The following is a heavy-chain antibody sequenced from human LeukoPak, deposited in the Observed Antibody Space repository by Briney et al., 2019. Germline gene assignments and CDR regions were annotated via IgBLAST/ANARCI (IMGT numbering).Heavy chain of an antibody. CDR2: INHSGST. CDR3: ARPKTDYYDSSGKHPYAFDI. D-gene: IGHD3-22*01. J-gene: IGHJ3*02. Sequence: KTSETLSLTCAVYGRSFSGYYWSWIRQPPGKGLEWIGEINHSGSTNYNPSLKSRVTISVDTSKNQFSLKLSSVTAADTAVYYCARPKTDYYDSSGKHPYAFDIWGQGTMVTVSS. CDR1: GRSFSGYY. V-gene: IGHV4-34*01.